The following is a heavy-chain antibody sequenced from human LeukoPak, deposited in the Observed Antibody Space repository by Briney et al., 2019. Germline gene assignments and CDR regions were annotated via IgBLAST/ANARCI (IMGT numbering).Heavy chain of an antibody. CDR3: ATASSGLFY. D-gene: IGHD3-16*01. J-gene: IGHJ4*02. V-gene: IGHV3-15*01. Sequence: GESLRLSCAASGLTFSNAWMSWVRQAPGEGLEWVGRIKRKTDGDTTEYVAPVKGRFTISRDDSKNTLYLQMNSLKTEDTGVYYCATASSGLFYWGQGTLVTVSS. CDR2: IKRKTDGDTT. CDR1: GLTFSNAW.